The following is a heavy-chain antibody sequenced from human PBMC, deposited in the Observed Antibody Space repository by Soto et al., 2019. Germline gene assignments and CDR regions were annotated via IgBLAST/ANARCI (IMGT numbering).Heavy chain of an antibody. V-gene: IGHV1-69*06. Sequence: QVQLVQSGAEVKKPGSSVKVSCKASGGTFSSYAISWVRQAPGQGLEWMGGIIPIFGTANYAQKFQGRVTITADKSTSTDYMELSSLRSEDTAVYYCARDRTPRYSSSWLQYYYYYGMDVWGQGTTVTVSS. D-gene: IGHD6-13*01. CDR2: IIPIFGTA. J-gene: IGHJ6*02. CDR1: GGTFSSYA. CDR3: ARDRTPRYSSSWLQYYYYYGMDV.